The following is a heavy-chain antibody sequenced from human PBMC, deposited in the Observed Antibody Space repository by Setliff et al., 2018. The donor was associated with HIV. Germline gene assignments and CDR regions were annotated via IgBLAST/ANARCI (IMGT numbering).Heavy chain of an antibody. V-gene: IGHV4-34*01. CDR1: GGSFSGYY. D-gene: IGHD3-16*02. J-gene: IGHJ4*02. CDR3: VRGPYDYVWGSYRPNYFDY. Sequence: SETLSLTCAVYGGSFSGYYWSWIRQPPGKGLEWIGEIKHSGSTNYNPSLKSRVTISVDESKNQFSLKLSSVTAADTAVYYCVRGPYDYVWGSYRPNYFDYWGQGTLVTVSS. CDR2: IKHSGST.